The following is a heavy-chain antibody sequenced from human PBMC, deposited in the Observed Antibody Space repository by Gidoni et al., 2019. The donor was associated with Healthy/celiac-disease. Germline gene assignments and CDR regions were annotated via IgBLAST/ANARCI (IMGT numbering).Heavy chain of an antibody. D-gene: IGHD4-17*01. Sequence: QVQLVESGGGVVQPGSSLRLSCAASGFPFSSYGMHWVRQAPGKGLEWVAVIGYDGSNKYYADSVKGRFTISRDNSKNTLYLQMNSLRAEDTAVYYCARDYGDYAGENAFDIWGQGTMVTVSS. V-gene: IGHV3-33*01. CDR2: IGYDGSNK. CDR1: GFPFSSYG. CDR3: ARDYGDYAGENAFDI. J-gene: IGHJ3*02.